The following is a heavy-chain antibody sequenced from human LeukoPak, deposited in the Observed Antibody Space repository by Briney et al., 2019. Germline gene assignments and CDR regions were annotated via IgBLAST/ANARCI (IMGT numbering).Heavy chain of an antibody. J-gene: IGHJ4*02. CDR2: VSGSGGTT. Sequence: GGSLRLSCAASGFTFSSYAMSWVRQAPGKGLEWVSTVSGSGGTTYYADSVKGGVTISRDNSKSTLYLQMNSLRAEDTAVYYCAKGNGKAATGSVVDYWGQGTLVTVSS. CDR1: GFTFSSYA. CDR3: AKGNGKAATGSVVDY. V-gene: IGHV3-23*01. D-gene: IGHD6-13*01.